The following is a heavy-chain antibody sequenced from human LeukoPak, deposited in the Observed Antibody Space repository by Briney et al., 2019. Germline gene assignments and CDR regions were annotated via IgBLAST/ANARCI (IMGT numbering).Heavy chain of an antibody. Sequence: PSETLSPTSAVSGGSTSSYYWSWIRQPARKGQEWIGRIYTSGSTNYNPSLKSRVTMSVDTSKNQFSLKLSSVTPAGTAVYYCARSLYGFLFFDRWLQGTLVAVSS. V-gene: IGHV4-4*07. D-gene: IGHD2-21*01. CDR3: ARSLYGFLFFDR. CDR2: IYTSGST. CDR1: GGSTSSYY. J-gene: IGHJ5*02.